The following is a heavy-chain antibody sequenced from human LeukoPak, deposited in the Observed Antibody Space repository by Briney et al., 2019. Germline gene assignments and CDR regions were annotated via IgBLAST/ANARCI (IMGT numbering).Heavy chain of an antibody. V-gene: IGHV3-74*01. CDR3: ARSTTHSYYYYMDV. CDR2: ITGDGSST. CDR1: GFTFSSYW. Sequence: GGSLRLSCAASGFTFSSYWMHWVRQAPGKGLVWVSHITGDGSSTSYADSVKGRFTISRDNAKNTLYLQMNSLRAEDTAVYYCARSTTHSYYYYMDVWGKGTTVTISS. D-gene: IGHD1-1*01. J-gene: IGHJ6*03.